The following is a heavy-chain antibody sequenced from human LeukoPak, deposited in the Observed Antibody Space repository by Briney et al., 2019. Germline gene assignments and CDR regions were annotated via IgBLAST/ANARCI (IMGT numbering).Heavy chain of an antibody. CDR1: GGTFSSYA. CDR2: IIPIFGTA. V-gene: IGHV1-69*05. J-gene: IGHJ3*02. Sequence: SVKVSCKASGGTFSSYAISWVRQAPGQGLEWMGGIIPIFGTANYAQKFQGRVTITTDESTSTAYMEPSSLRSEDTAVYYCARGAARLDAFDIWGQGTMVTVSS. CDR3: ARGAARLDAFDI. D-gene: IGHD6-6*01.